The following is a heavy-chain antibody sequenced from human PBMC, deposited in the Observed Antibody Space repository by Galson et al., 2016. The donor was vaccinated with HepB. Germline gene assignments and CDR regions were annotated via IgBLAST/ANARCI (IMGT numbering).Heavy chain of an antibody. V-gene: IGHV4-30-4*01. CDR1: GVSINSGDYY. Sequence: TLSLTCTVSGVSINSGDYYWNWFRLPPGKGLEWIGYIFYYERTYFNPSLKSRVSMSVDTSKNQCTLNLHSVTAADTAVYYCARERDCGGDCRLVDYWGQGTLVTVSS. D-gene: IGHD2-21*02. CDR2: IFYYERT. CDR3: ARERDCGGDCRLVDY. J-gene: IGHJ4*02.